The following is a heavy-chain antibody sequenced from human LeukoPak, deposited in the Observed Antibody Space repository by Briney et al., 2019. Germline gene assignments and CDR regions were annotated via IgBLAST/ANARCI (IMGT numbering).Heavy chain of an antibody. J-gene: IGHJ4*02. V-gene: IGHV4-59*01. CDR2: IYYSGST. CDR1: GGSINSYY. CDR3: ARGLAAAGTSYFDY. D-gene: IGHD6-13*01. Sequence: PSETLSLTCTVSGGSINSYYWSWIRQPPGKGLEWIGYIYYSGSTNYSPSLKGRVTISVDTSKNQFSLKLSSVTAVDTAVYYCARGLAAAGTSYFDYWGQGTLVTVSS.